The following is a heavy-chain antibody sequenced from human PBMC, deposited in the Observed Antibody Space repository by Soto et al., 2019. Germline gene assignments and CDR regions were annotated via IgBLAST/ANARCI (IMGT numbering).Heavy chain of an antibody. D-gene: IGHD6-13*01. CDR2: IYCSGRA. V-gene: IGHV4-59*01. CDR3: ARAGSSWAGAWYFDL. CDR1: GGSISHYY. J-gene: IGHJ2*01. Sequence: QVQLQESGPGLVKPSETLALTCTVYGGSISHYYCSCMRQPPGKVLEWMGYIYCSGRANYNPSLKIRVIISVAPSTSRFSLKLSSVTAADSAVYFCARAGSSWAGAWYFDLWGRCTLVTVSS.